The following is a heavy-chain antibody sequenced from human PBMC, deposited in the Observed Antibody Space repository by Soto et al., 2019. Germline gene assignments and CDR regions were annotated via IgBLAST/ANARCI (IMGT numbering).Heavy chain of an antibody. CDR2: ISSSSSVI. J-gene: IGHJ6*03. Sequence: GGSLRLSCATSGFILSDGAMNWFRQAPGKGLEWVSYISSSSSVIDYADSVKGRFTVSRDNARNSLYLQMNSLRAEDTAVYYCARDLSWGSNWYYYMDVWGKGTTVTVSS. CDR3: ARDLSWGSNWYYYMDV. D-gene: IGHD7-27*01. V-gene: IGHV3-48*01. CDR1: GFILSDGA.